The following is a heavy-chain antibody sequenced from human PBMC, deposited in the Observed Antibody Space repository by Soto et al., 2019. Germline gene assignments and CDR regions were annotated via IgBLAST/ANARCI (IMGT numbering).Heavy chain of an antibody. Sequence: SETLSLTCTVSGGSISSYYWSWIRQPPGKGLEWIGYIYYSGSTNYNPSLKSRVTISVDTSKNQFSLKLSSVTAADTAVYYCASSHDYGDYALYFDYWGQGTLVTVSS. CDR2: IYYSGST. J-gene: IGHJ4*02. V-gene: IGHV4-59*01. CDR3: ASSHDYGDYALYFDY. CDR1: GGSISSYY. D-gene: IGHD4-17*01.